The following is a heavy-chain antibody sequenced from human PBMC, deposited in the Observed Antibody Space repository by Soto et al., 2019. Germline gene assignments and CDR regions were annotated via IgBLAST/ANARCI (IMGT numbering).Heavy chain of an antibody. V-gene: IGHV3-30-3*01. CDR1: GFTFSSYA. Sequence: GGSLRLSCAASGFTFSSYAMHWVRQAPGKGLEWVAVISYDGSNKYYADSVKGRFTISRDNSKNTLYLQMNSLRAEDTAVYYCARDRMIGADFDFWGLGTLVTVSS. CDR2: ISYDGSNK. J-gene: IGHJ4*02. CDR3: ARDRMIGADFDF. D-gene: IGHD2-21*01.